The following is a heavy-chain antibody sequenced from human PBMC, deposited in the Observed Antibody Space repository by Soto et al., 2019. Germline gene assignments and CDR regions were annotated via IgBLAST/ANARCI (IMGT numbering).Heavy chain of an antibody. Sequence: GGSLRLSCAASGFTFSSYAMHWVRQAPGKGLEWVAVISYDGSNKYYADSVKGRFTISRDNAKNTLYLQMNSLRAEDTAVYYCARDRYSYHPGNWGQGTLVTVSS. D-gene: IGHD5-18*01. CDR1: GFTFSSYA. V-gene: IGHV3-30-3*01. CDR3: ARDRYSYHPGN. CDR2: ISYDGSNK. J-gene: IGHJ4*02.